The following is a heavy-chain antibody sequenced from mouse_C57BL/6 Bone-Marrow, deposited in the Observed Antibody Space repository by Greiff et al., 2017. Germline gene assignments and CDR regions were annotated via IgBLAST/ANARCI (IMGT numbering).Heavy chain of an antibody. D-gene: IGHD1-1*01. Sequence: EVKLVESGGGLVQPGGSLSLSCAASGFTFTDYYMSWVRQPPGKALEWLGFLRNTANGYTTEYSASVKGRFTISRDNSQSILYLQMNALRAEDSATYYCARYPSFTTVVADWYFDVWGTGTTVTVSS. CDR2: LRNTANGYTT. V-gene: IGHV7-3*01. J-gene: IGHJ1*03. CDR3: ARYPSFTTVVADWYFDV. CDR1: GFTFTDYY.